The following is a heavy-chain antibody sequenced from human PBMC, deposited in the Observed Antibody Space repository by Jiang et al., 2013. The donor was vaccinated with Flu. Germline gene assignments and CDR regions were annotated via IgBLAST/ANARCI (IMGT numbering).Heavy chain of an antibody. D-gene: IGHD4-17*01. V-gene: IGHV4-34*01. Sequence: NHSGSTNYNPSLKSRVTISVDTSKNQFSLKLSSVTAADTAVYYCATESSPPYYGDYAESPKAGDAFDIWGQGTMVTVSS. CDR3: ATESSPPYYGDYAESPKAGDAFDI. CDR2: NHSGST. J-gene: IGHJ3*02.